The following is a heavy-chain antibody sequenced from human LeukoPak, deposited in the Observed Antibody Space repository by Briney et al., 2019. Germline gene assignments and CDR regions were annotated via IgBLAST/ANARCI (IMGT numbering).Heavy chain of an antibody. J-gene: IGHJ3*02. CDR1: GFTFSSYA. V-gene: IGHV3-23*01. CDR3: SIPNNYDILTGYYTGPYDAFDI. Sequence: GGSLRLSCAASGFTFSSYAMSWVRQAPGKGLEWVSAISGSGGSTYYADSVKGRFTISRDNSKNTLYLQMNSLRAVDTAVYYCSIPNNYDILTGYYTGPYDAFDIWGQGTMVTVSS. D-gene: IGHD3-9*01. CDR2: ISGSGGST.